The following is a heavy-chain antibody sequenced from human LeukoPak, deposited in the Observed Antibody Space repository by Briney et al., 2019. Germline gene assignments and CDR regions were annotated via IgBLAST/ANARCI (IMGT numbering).Heavy chain of an antibody. CDR3: ARDPGIAVAGGRSDY. J-gene: IGHJ4*02. Sequence: AGGSLRLSCAASGFTFSSYWMHWVRQAPGKGLVWVSRINSDGSSTSYADSVKGRFTISRDNAKNTLYLQMNSLRAEDTAVYYCARDPGIAVAGGRSDYWGQGTLVTVSS. V-gene: IGHV3-74*01. CDR1: GFTFSSYW. D-gene: IGHD6-19*01. CDR2: INSDGSST.